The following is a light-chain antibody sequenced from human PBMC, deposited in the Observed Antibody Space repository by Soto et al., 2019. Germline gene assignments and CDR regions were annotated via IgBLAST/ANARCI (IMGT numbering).Light chain of an antibody. CDR2: GNS. CDR3: QYYDSSLSGSVV. V-gene: IGLV1-40*01. J-gene: IGLJ3*02. CDR1: SSNIGAGYD. Sequence: QSVLTQPPSVSGAPGQRVTISCTGSSSNIGAGYDVHWYQQLPGTAPKLLIYGNSNRPSGVPDRFSGSKSGTSASLAITGLQAEAEAEYYCQYYDSSLSGSVVFGGGTKLTVL.